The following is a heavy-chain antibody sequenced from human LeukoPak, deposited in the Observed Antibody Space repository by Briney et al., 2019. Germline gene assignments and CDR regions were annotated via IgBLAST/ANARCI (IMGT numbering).Heavy chain of an antibody. CDR2: INPSGGST. Sequence: GASVKVSCKASGYTFSDYYMHWVRQAPGQGLEWMGIINPSGGSTSYAQKFQGRVTMARDMSTSTVYMELSSLRSEDTAVYYCARSSGDDYMDVWGKGTTVTVSS. CDR1: GYTFSDYY. J-gene: IGHJ6*03. V-gene: IGHV1-46*01. CDR3: ARSSGDDYMDV. D-gene: IGHD4-17*01.